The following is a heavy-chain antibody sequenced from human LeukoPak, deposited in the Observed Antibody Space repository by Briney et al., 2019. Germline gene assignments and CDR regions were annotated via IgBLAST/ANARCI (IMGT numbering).Heavy chain of an antibody. J-gene: IGHJ4*02. CDR2: INPSGGST. Sequence: GASVKVSCKASGYTFTSYYMHWVRQAPGQGLEWMGMINPSGGSTSYAQKFQGRVTMTRDTSTSTVYMELSSLRSEDTAVYYCARESGYDILTGYKYYFDYWGQGTLVTVSS. CDR3: ARESGYDILTGYKYYFDY. V-gene: IGHV1-46*01. CDR1: GYTFTSYY. D-gene: IGHD3-9*01.